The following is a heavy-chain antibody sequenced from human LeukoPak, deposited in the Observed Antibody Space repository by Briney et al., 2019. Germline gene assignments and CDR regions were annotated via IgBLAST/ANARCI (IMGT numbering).Heavy chain of an antibody. CDR2: INHSGST. J-gene: IGHJ5*02. CDR1: GGSFSGYY. V-gene: IGHV4-34*01. D-gene: IGHD1-1*01. CDR3: ARKGRRGPRGWFDP. Sequence: SETLSLTCAVYGGSFSGYYWSWIRQPPGKGLEWIGEINHSGSTNYNPSLKSRVTISVDTSKNQFSLKLSSVTVADTAVYYCARKGRRGPRGWFDPWGQGTLVTVSS.